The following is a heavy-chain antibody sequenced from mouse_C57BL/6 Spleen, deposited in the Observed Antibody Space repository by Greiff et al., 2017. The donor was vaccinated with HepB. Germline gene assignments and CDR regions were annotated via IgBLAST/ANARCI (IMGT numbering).Heavy chain of an antibody. J-gene: IGHJ4*01. CDR3: AKRYNYGSSRYAMDY. V-gene: IGHV1-50*01. CDR1: GYTFTSYW. Sequence: QVQLQQSGAELVKPGASVKLSCKASGYTFTSYWMQWVKQRPGQGLEWIGEIDPSDSYTNYNQKFKGKATLTVDTSSSTAYMQLSSLTSEDSAVYYCAKRYNYGSSRYAMDYWGQGTSVTVSS. CDR2: IDPSDSYT. D-gene: IGHD1-1*01.